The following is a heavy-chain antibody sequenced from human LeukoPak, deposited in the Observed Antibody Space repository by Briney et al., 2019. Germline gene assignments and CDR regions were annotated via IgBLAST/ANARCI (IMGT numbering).Heavy chain of an antibody. CDR3: ARPGATTGQRWFHDV. CDR1: GFTFSSYA. D-gene: IGHD1-1*01. Sequence: GGSLRLSCAASGFTFSSYAMSWVRQAPGKGLEWVSAISGSGGSTYYADSVKGRFTISRDNAQNSLYLQMNSLRADDTAVYYCARPGATTGQRWFHDVWGRGTLVSVSS. J-gene: IGHJ2*01. CDR2: ISGSGGST. V-gene: IGHV3-23*01.